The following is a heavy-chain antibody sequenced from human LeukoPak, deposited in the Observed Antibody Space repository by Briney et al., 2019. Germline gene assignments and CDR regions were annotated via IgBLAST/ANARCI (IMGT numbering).Heavy chain of an antibody. CDR3: AKENIVATIMVYYYYYYYMDV. CDR1: GFTFSSYS. CDR2: ISSSSSYI. J-gene: IGHJ6*03. Sequence: PGGSLRLSCAASGFTFSSYSMNWVRQTPGKGLEWVSSISSSSSYIYYADSVKGRFTISRDNAKNSLYLQMNSLRAEDTAVYYCAKENIVATIMVYYYYYYYMDVWGKGTTVTVSS. V-gene: IGHV3-21*01. D-gene: IGHD5-12*01.